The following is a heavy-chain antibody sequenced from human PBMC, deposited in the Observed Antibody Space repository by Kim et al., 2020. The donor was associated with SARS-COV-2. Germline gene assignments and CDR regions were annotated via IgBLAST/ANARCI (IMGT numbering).Heavy chain of an antibody. CDR2: ISYDGSNK. D-gene: IGHD3-3*01. V-gene: IGHV3-30*18. CDR1: GFTFSSYG. CDR3: AKDERWTYYDFWRGYTDY. J-gene: IGHJ4*02. Sequence: GGSLRLSCAASGFTFSSYGMHWVRQAPGKGLEWVAVISYDGSNKYYADSVKGRFTISRDNSKNTLYLQMNSLRAEDTAVYYCAKDERWTYYDFWRGYTDYWGQGTLVTVSS.